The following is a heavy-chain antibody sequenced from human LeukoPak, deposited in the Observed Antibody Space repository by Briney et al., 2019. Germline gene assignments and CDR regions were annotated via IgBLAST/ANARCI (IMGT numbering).Heavy chain of an antibody. D-gene: IGHD4-17*01. Sequence: PGGSLRLSCAASGFTFSTYGMSWVRQAPGKGLEWVSGISGSGGSRFYTDSVKGRFTISRDNSKNSLYLQMNSLRAEDTALYYCARDQEGATVTPSNWFDPWGQGTLVTVSS. CDR3: ARDQEGATVTPSNWFDP. J-gene: IGHJ5*02. CDR2: ISGSGGSR. CDR1: GFTFSTYG. V-gene: IGHV3-23*01.